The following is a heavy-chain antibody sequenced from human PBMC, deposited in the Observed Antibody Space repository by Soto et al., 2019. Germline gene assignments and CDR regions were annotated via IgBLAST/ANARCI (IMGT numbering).Heavy chain of an antibody. CDR3: AKDSLYFWSGLFDY. Sequence: QVQLVESGGGVVQPGRSLRLSCAASGFTFSSYGMHWVRQAPGKGLEWVAVISYDGSNKYYADSVKGRFTISRDNSKNSLYMQMNSLRAEDTAVYYCAKDSLYFWSGLFDYWGQGTLVTVSS. V-gene: IGHV3-30*18. CDR1: GFTFSSYG. D-gene: IGHD3-3*01. CDR2: ISYDGSNK. J-gene: IGHJ4*02.